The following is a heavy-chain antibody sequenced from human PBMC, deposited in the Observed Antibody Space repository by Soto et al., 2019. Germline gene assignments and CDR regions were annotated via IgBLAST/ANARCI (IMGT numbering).Heavy chain of an antibody. D-gene: IGHD6-25*01. V-gene: IGHV4-4*02. CDR3: ARVFSSGSGWMYYFGF. Sequence: QVELQESGPRLVKSSGTLSLTCEVSSGSISTGNWWRWVRQPPGKGLEWIGEIYYTGATNYNPSLKSRVTMTIVKSKDQFSLNLTSATAADTAVYYCARVFSSGSGWMYYFGFWGQGILVSVSS. CDR1: SGSISTGNW. CDR2: IYYTGAT. J-gene: IGHJ4*02.